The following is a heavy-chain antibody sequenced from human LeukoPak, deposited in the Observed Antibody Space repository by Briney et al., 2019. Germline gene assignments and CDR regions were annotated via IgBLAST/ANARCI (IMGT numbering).Heavy chain of an antibody. CDR1: GFTFSSYT. CDR3: ARRATTERGHSYGLDF. CDR2: ITSSSSYI. Sequence: GGSLRLSCAASGFTFSSYTMNWVRQAPGKGPEWVSSITSSSSYIYYADSVKGRFTISRDNARNSLYLQMNSLRAEDTAMYYCARRATTERGHSYGLDFWGQGTLVTVSS. V-gene: IGHV3-21*01. D-gene: IGHD5-18*01. J-gene: IGHJ4*02.